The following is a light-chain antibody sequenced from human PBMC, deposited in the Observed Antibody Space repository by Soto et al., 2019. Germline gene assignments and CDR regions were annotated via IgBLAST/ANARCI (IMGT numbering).Light chain of an antibody. CDR3: QQYISYPYT. J-gene: IGKJ2*01. Sequence: DIQMTQSPSTLSASIGDRVTISCRASQSLSGWLAWYQQKPGKAPSLLIYKTSNLDSGVPSRFSGSGSGTEFTLTISSLQPDDFATYDCQQYISYPYTFGQGTNLNIK. CDR1: QSLSGW. V-gene: IGKV1-5*03. CDR2: KTS.